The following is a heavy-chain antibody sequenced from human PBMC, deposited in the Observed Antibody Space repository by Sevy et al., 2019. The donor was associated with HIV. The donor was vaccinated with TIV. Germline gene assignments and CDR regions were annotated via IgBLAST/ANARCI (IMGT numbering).Heavy chain of an antibody. CDR2: ISSSSSYI. D-gene: IGHD6-6*01. CDR3: AREGWGGAARPNYFDY. J-gene: IGHJ4*02. CDR1: GFTFSDYS. V-gene: IGHV3-21*01. Sequence: GGSLRLSCAASGFTFSDYSMNWVRKAPGKGLEWVSIISSSSSYIYYADSMKGRSTISRDNAKNSRYLQMNSRRVENTAVYYCAREGWGGAARPNYFDYWGQGTLVTVSS.